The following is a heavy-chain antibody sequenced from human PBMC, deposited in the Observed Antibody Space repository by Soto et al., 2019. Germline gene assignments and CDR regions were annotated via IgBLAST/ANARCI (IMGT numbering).Heavy chain of an antibody. CDR1: GYTFTSYG. CDR3: ARGRYGDY. D-gene: IGHD1-1*01. V-gene: IGHV1-18*01. Sequence: QVHLVQSGAEVKKHGASVKVSCKGSGYTFTSYGITWVRQAPGQGREWMGWISAHNGNTDHAQKLQGRVTVTRDTSTSAAYMELRRLSSDDTAVYSCARGRYGDYWGQGALVTVSS. J-gene: IGHJ4*02. CDR2: ISAHNGNT.